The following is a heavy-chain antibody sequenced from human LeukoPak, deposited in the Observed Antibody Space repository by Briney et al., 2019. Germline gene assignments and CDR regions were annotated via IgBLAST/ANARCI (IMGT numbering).Heavy chain of an antibody. V-gene: IGHV3-48*01. CDR3: AREERGSGTFDY. CDR1: GVTFSSYS. CDR2: ISSLSGTI. Sequence: AGGSLRLSCAASGVTFSSYSMNWIRQAPGKGLEWVAYISSLSGTIDYADSVKGRFIISKDNAKNLLLLQMNVRRAEGPALYYCAREERGSGTFDYWGQAAIVAVRS. J-gene: IGHJ4*02. D-gene: IGHD3-10*01.